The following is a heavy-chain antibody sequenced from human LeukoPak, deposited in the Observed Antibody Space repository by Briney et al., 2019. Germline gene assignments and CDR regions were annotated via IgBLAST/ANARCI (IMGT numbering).Heavy chain of an antibody. CDR2: ISGSGGGT. J-gene: IGHJ4*02. D-gene: IGHD3-22*01. CDR1: GITLSNYG. Sequence: GGSLRLSCAVSGITLSNYGMSWVRQAPGKGLEWVAGISGSGGGTYYADSVKGRFTISRDNPKNTLYLQMNSLRAEDTAVYFCAKRGVVIRVILVGFHKEAYYFDSWGQGALVTVSS. V-gene: IGHV3-23*01. CDR3: AKRGVVIRVILVGFHKEAYYFDS.